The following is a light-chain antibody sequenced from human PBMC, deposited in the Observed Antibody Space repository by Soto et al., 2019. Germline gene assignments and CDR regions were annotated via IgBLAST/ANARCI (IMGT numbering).Light chain of an antibody. CDR2: DAA. Sequence: EVVLTQSPATLSLSPGERATLSCRASQSVSSNLAWYQQKPGQAPRLLIYDAANRATDIPARFSGSGSGTDFTLTISSLEPEDFAVYYCQQRGNWPITFGQGTRLEIK. CDR1: QSVSSN. J-gene: IGKJ5*01. V-gene: IGKV3-11*01. CDR3: QQRGNWPIT.